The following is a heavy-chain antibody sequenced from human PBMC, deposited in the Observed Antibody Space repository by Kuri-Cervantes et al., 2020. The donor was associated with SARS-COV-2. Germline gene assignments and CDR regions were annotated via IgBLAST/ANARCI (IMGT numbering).Heavy chain of an antibody. CDR3: ARDSRYNWNESKFDY. V-gene: IGHV1-69*13. Sequence: SVKVSCKASGYTFTGYYMHWVRQAPGQGLEWMGGIIPIFGTANYAQKFQGRVTITADESTSTAYMELSRLRSDDTAVYYCARDSRYNWNESKFDYWGQGTLVTVSS. D-gene: IGHD1-20*01. CDR1: GYTFTGYY. J-gene: IGHJ4*02. CDR2: IIPIFGTA.